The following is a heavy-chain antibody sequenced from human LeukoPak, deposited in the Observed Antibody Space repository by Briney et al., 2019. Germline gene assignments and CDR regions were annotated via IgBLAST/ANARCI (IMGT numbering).Heavy chain of an antibody. Sequence: GGSLRLSCAASGFAFNTYAMTWVRQAPEKGLQWVSTISTSGRATYYADSVEGPFTISRDNSKNTLYLQMNSLRADDTAVYYCAKARGSSVYEPFDYWGQGTQVTVSP. J-gene: IGHJ4*02. CDR1: GFAFNTYA. D-gene: IGHD5/OR15-5a*01. V-gene: IGHV3-23*01. CDR2: ISTSGRAT. CDR3: AKARGSSVYEPFDY.